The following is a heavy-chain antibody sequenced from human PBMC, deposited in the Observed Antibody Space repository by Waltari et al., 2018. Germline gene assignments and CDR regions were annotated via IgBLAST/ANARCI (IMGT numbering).Heavy chain of an antibody. Sequence: EVQLVESGGDLVQPGGSLRLSCVASGFSFNRYWVHWVRQAPGKGLVWVSRISFDGNSISYADSVKGRFTISRDNAKNTLYLQMNSLRDEDTGVYYCARLTTVDVWGQGTTVIVSS. V-gene: IGHV3-74*01. D-gene: IGHD4-17*01. CDR2: ISFDGNSI. CDR3: ARLTTVDV. CDR1: GFSFNRYW. J-gene: IGHJ6*02.